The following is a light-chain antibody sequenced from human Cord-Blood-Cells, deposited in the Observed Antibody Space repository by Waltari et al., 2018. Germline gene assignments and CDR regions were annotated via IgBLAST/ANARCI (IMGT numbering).Light chain of an antibody. V-gene: IGKV3-11*01. CDR2: DAS. J-gene: IGKJ4*01. CDR3: RQRSNWPPLT. Sequence: EIVLPQSPATLSLSPGERATLSCRASQSVSSYLAWYQQKPGQAPRLLIYDASNRATGIPARFSGSRSGTDFTLTISSLEPEDFAVYYCRQRSNWPPLTFGGGTKVEIK. CDR1: QSVSSY.